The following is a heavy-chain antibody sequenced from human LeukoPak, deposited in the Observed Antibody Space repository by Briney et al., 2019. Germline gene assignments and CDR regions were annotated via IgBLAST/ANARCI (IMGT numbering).Heavy chain of an antibody. V-gene: IGHV4-34*01. CDR1: GGSFSGFY. CDR3: ASGYSSGRGDY. D-gene: IGHD6-19*01. J-gene: IGHJ4*02. CDR2: INHSGST. Sequence: SETLSLTCAVYGGSFSGFYWSWIRQPPGKGLEWIGEINHSGSTNYNPSLKSRATISVDSSKNQFSLKLNSVTAADTAVYYCASGYSSGRGDYWGQGTLVTVSS.